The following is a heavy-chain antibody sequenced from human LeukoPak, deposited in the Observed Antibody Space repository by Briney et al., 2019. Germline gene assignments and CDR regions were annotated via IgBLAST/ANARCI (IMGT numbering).Heavy chain of an antibody. CDR2: ISYDGSNK. V-gene: IGHV3-30*19. Sequence: PGRSLRLSCAASGFIFSSNVMYWVRQAPGKGLEWVAVISYDGSNKYYADSVKGRFTISRDNSKNTLYLQMNSLRAEDTAVYYCARSSLGARGPLTGLFDYWGQGTLVTVSS. CDR3: ARSSLGARGPLTGLFDY. CDR1: GFIFSSNV. D-gene: IGHD3-10*01. J-gene: IGHJ4*02.